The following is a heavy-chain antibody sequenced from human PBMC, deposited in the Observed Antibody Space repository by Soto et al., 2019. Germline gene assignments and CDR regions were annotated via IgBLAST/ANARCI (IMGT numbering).Heavy chain of an antibody. CDR3: VREYCTGGNCPGWYYADV. CDR2: IGVLGDT. V-gene: IGHV3-13*01. CDR1: GFTFSKYD. Sequence: EVQLVESGGGLVQPGGSLRLSCAASGFTFSKYDMHWVRQAAGKGLEWVSAIGVLGDTYYPDSVRGRFTISRKNAKNSLYLQMNSLRAGDTGVYYCVREYCTGGNCPGWYYADVWGRGTTVTVSS. J-gene: IGHJ6*03. D-gene: IGHD2-15*01.